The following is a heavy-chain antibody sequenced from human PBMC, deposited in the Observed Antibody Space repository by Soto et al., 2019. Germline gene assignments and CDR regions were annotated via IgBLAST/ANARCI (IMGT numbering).Heavy chain of an antibody. D-gene: IGHD3-10*01. V-gene: IGHV1-69*19. J-gene: IGHJ4*02. CDR2: ISPMFGAA. CDR1: GGTFNTYA. CDR3: AREVQVHTPAFVY. Sequence: QVQLVQSGAEMKKPGSSVKVSCQSSGGTFNTYAMNWVRQAPGQGPEWMGDISPMFGAANYAPKFQGRVTITADESPRTSYMQLSSLTSEDPALYFCAREVQVHTPAFVYWGQGTLVTVSS.